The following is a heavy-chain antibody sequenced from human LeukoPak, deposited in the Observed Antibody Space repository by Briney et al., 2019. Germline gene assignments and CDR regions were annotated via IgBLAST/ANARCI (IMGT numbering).Heavy chain of an antibody. CDR3: ARKTVVGSYFDY. D-gene: IGHD4-23*01. J-gene: IGHJ4*02. CDR1: GFTFSSYW. CDR2: IKRDGSDK. V-gene: IGHV3-7*03. Sequence: GGSLRLSCAASGFTFSSYWMSWVRQAPGKGLEGVANIKRDGSDKYYVDSVKGRFTISRDNAKNSLYLQINSLRAEDTAVYYCARKTVVGSYFDYWGQGTPVTVSS.